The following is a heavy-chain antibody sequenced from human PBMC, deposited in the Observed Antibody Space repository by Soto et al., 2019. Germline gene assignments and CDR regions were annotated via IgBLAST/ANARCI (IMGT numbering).Heavy chain of an antibody. Sequence: QLQLQESGPGLVKPSETLSLTCAVSGASMNRGSCLWNWIRRSPGKGLEWIGCIFYNGKTQYNPSLKSRLTISVDTSQNKFSLKLTSVTAADTAVYYCARDSYEKSAGGFNDGFDVWGQGTMVTVS. CDR2: IFYNGKT. V-gene: IGHV4-30-2*06. J-gene: IGHJ3*01. D-gene: IGHD3-22*01. CDR3: ARDSYEKSAGGFNDGFDV. CDR1: GASMNRGSCL.